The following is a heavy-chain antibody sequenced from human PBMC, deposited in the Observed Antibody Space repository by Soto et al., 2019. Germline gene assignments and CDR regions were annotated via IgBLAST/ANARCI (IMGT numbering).Heavy chain of an antibody. CDR1: GYTLTELS. Sequence: ASVKVSCKVSGYTLTELSMHWVRQAPGKGLEWMGGFDPEDGETIYAQKFQGRVTMTEDTSTDTAYMELSSLRSEDTAVYYCETGFHAYGVYAPGQNPLYYYSYLDVWGKGTTVTVSS. CDR2: FDPEDGET. J-gene: IGHJ6*03. D-gene: IGHD4-17*01. CDR3: ETGFHAYGVYAPGQNPLYYYSYLDV. V-gene: IGHV1-24*01.